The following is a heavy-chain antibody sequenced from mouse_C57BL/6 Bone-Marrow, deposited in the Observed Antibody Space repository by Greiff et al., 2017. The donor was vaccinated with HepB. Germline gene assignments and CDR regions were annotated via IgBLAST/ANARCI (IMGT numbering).Heavy chain of an antibody. V-gene: IGHV1-76*01. Sequence: VQLQQSGAELVRPGASVKLSCKASGYTFTDYYINWVKQRPGQGLEWIARIYPGSGNTYYNEKFKGKATLTAEKSSSTAYMQLSSMTSEDSAVYFCARGYGNYAWFAYWGQGTLVTVSA. CDR1: GYTFTDYY. CDR3: ARGYGNYAWFAY. CDR2: IYPGSGNT. D-gene: IGHD2-1*01. J-gene: IGHJ3*01.